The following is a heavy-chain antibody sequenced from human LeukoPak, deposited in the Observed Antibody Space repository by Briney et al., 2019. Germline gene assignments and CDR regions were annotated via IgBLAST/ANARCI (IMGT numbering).Heavy chain of an antibody. Sequence: PSETLSLTCAAYGGSFSGYYWSWIRQPPGKGLEWIGEINHSGSTNYNPSLKSRVTISVDTSKNQFSLKLSSVTAADTAVYYCARGLYSSSSNYYFDYWGQGTLVTVSS. CDR3: ARGLYSSSSNYYFDY. J-gene: IGHJ4*02. CDR2: INHSGST. CDR1: GGSFSGYY. D-gene: IGHD6-6*01. V-gene: IGHV4-34*01.